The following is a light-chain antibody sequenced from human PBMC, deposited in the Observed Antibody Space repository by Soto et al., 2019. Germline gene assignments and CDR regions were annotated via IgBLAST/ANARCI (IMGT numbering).Light chain of an antibody. CDR3: QQYGSSPWT. Sequence: EIVLTQSPGTLSLSPGERATLSCRASQSVSSSFLAWYQHKPGQAPRLLIYGASSRATGIPDRFSGSGSGTDFTLTISRLEPEDFAVYYCQQYGSSPWTLGHVNNVEI. CDR1: QSVSSSF. J-gene: IGKJ1*01. CDR2: GAS. V-gene: IGKV3-20*01.